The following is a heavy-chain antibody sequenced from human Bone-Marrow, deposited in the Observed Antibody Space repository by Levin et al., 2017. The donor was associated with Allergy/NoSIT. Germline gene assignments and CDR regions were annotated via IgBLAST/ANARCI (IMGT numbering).Heavy chain of an antibody. CDR2: ISGSGDST. CDR3: AKDRDFYGSGSLGN. J-gene: IGHJ4*02. D-gene: IGHD3-10*01. V-gene: IGHV3-23*01. Sequence: GESLKISCAASGFTFSNYAMSWVRQAPGKGLEWVSGISGSGDSTYDGDSVKGRFTISRDNSKNTLFLQMNSLRAEDTAVYYCAKDRDFYGSGSLGNWGQGTLVTVSS. CDR1: GFTFSNYA.